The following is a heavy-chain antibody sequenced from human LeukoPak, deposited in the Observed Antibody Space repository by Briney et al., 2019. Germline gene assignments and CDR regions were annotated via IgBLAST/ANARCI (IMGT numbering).Heavy chain of an antibody. CDR3: AKMQGYFDY. V-gene: IGHV3-23*01. CDR2: ITGGGGTT. J-gene: IGHJ4*02. CDR1: GLTFSSYG. Sequence: GGSLRLSCEASGLTFSSYGMSWVRQAPGKGLQWVSAITGGGGTTYYADSVKGRFTISRGNSKNMLYLQMNSLRAEDTAVYYCAKMQGYFDYWGQGTLVPVSS.